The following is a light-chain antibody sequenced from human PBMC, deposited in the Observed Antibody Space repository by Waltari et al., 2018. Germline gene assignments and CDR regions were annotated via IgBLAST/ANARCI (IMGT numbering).Light chain of an antibody. Sequence: QSALTQPASVSGSPGQSVTITCTGALGTSNLVSWYQQLPGTVPNLILYHSSERPSGTSLRSSCSRSGNTASLTISGLQSEDEADYYCCSNNEGHTHVFGTGTRVTVL. CDR3: CSNNEGHTHV. CDR1: LGTSNL. CDR2: HSS. V-gene: IGLV2-23*01. J-gene: IGLJ1*01.